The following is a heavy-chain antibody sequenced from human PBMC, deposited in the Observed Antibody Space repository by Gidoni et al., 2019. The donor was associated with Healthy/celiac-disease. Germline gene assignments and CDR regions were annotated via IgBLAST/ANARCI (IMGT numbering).Heavy chain of an antibody. CDR3: AKVGSYYDSSGYYLGYYGMDV. J-gene: IGHJ6*02. CDR2: ISGSGGST. Sequence: EVQLLESGGGLVQPGGSLRLSCAASGFTFSSYAMSWVRQAPGKGLEWVSAISGSGGSTYYADSVKGRFTISRDNSKNTLYLQMNSLRAEDTAVYYCAKVGSYYDSSGYYLGYYGMDVWGQGTTVTVSS. V-gene: IGHV3-23*01. CDR1: GFTFSSYA. D-gene: IGHD3-22*01.